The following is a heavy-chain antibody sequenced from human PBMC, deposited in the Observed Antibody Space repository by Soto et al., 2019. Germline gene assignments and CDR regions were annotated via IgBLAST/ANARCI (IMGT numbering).Heavy chain of an antibody. CDR1: GDSVSSNSAA. J-gene: IGHJ5*02. Sequence: SQTLSLTCAISGDSVSSNSAAWNWIRQSPSRGLEWLGRTYYRSKWYNDYAVSVKSRITINPDTSKNQFYLQLNSVTPEDTAVYYCARDFQTPFPLPNNWFDPWGQGTLVTVSS. V-gene: IGHV6-1*01. CDR2: TYYRSKWYN. CDR3: ARDFQTPFPLPNNWFDP. D-gene: IGHD2-15*01.